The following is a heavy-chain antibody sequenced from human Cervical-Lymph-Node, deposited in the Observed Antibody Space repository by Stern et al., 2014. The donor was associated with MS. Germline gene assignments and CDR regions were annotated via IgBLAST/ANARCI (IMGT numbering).Heavy chain of an antibody. CDR1: GGTFSSYA. Sequence: VPLEESGAEVKKPGSSVKVSCKASGGTFSSYAISWVRQAPGQVLEWMGVIIPIFGTANYATKDQGRITITAVDSRSTAYMELSSLRSEDTAVYYCVFAAAVLPTSDYWGQGTLVTVSS. V-gene: IGHV1-69*01. CDR3: VFAAAVLPTSDY. D-gene: IGHD6-13*01. CDR2: IIPIFGTA. J-gene: IGHJ4*02.